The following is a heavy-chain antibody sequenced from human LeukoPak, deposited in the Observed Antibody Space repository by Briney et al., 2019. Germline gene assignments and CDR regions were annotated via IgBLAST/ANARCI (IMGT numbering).Heavy chain of an antibody. CDR1: GGSISSGSYY. CDR3: ARETDDSSGYSYPYYYYGMDV. Sequence: SQTLSLTCTVSGGSISSGSYYWSWIRQPAGKGLEWIGRIYTSGSTNYNPSLKSRVTISVDTSKNQFSLKLSSVTAADTAVYCCARETDDSSGYSYPYYYYGMDVWGQGTTVTVSS. D-gene: IGHD3-22*01. CDR2: IYTSGST. J-gene: IGHJ6*02. V-gene: IGHV4-61*02.